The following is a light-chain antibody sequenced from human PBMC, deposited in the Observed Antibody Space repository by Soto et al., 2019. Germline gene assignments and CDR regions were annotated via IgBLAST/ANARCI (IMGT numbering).Light chain of an antibody. CDR1: NTDLGVYGY. CDR3: SAYTARSTLV. CDR2: DVN. Sequence: QSVLAQPASVSGSFGQSITISCSGPNTDLGVYGYVSWYQHQPGKAPKLLIYDVNNRPSGISDRFSGSKSGDTASLTISGLQAEDEADYYCSAYTARSTLVFGGGTKVTVL. V-gene: IGLV2-14*01. J-gene: IGLJ3*02.